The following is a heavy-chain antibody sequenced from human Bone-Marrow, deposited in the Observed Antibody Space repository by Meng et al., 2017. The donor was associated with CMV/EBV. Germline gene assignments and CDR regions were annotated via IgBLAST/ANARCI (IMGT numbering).Heavy chain of an antibody. CDR1: SFSGYY. J-gene: IGHJ4*02. CDR2: INHSGST. Sequence: SFSGYYWSWIRQPPGKGLEWIGEINHSGSTNYNPSLKSRVTISVDTSKNQFSLKLSSVTAADTAVYYCARAGPCYYDSSGYYYAFDYWGQGTLVTVSS. CDR3: ARAGPCYYDSSGYYYAFDY. V-gene: IGHV4-34*01. D-gene: IGHD3-22*01.